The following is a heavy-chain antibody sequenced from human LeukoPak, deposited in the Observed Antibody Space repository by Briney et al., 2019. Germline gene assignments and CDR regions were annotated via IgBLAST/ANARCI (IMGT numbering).Heavy chain of an antibody. CDR1: GHIVSSNSDA. Sequence: SQTLSLTCALSGHIVSSNSDAWHWITKSPSRGLEWLGRTYYSSKWYNDYAASVKIRITINPDTSKHQFSLQLNCLAPEDTAAYYGAREGVEYSSGWYGYRGQGTLVTVSS. J-gene: IGHJ4*02. V-gene: IGHV6-1*01. CDR3: AREGVEYSSGWYGY. CDR2: TYYSSKWYN. D-gene: IGHD6-19*01.